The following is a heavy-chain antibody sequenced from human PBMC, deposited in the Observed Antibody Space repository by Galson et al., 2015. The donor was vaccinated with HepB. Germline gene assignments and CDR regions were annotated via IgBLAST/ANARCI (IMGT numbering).Heavy chain of an antibody. CDR1: GDSVSSNSAA. CDR2: TSYRSKWYN. V-gene: IGHV6-1*01. D-gene: IGHD7-27*01. CDR3: ARESWETGGWDYFDY. J-gene: IGHJ4*02. Sequence: CAISGDSVSSNSAAWNWIRQSPSRGLEWLGRTSYRSKWYNDYAVSVKSRITINPDTSKNQFSLQLNSVTPEDTAVYYCARESWETGGWDYFDYWGQGTLVTVSS.